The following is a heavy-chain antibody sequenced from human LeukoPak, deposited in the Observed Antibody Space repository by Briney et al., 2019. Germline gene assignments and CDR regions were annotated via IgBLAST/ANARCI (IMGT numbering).Heavy chain of an antibody. D-gene: IGHD6-19*01. Sequence: PGGSLRLSCAASGFTFSDHYMSWVRQAPGRGLEWLSSISSSGTTMYYADSVKGRFTISRDNTKNSMFLQRNSLRVEDTAVYYCARDLSAVAGKDRTDYWGQGTLVTVSS. V-gene: IGHV3-11*04. CDR3: ARDLSAVAGKDRTDY. CDR2: ISSSGTTM. J-gene: IGHJ4*02. CDR1: GFTFSDHY.